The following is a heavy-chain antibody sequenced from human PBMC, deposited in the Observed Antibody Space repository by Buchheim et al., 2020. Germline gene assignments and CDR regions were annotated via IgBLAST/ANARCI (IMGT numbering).Heavy chain of an antibody. V-gene: IGHV3-30-3*01. D-gene: IGHD3-22*01. CDR3: ARDLFGYYYDSSGYYPGDY. Sequence: QVQLVESGGGVVQPGRSLRLSCADSGFTFSSYAMHWVRQAPGKGLEWVAVISYDGSNKYYADSVKGRFTISRDNSKNTLYLQMNSLIAEDTAVYYCARDLFGYYYDSSGYYPGDYWGQGTL. J-gene: IGHJ4*02. CDR2: ISYDGSNK. CDR1: GFTFSSYA.